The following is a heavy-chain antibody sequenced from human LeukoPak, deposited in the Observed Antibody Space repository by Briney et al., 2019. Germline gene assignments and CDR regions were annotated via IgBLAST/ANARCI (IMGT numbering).Heavy chain of an antibody. V-gene: IGHV3-23*01. J-gene: IGHJ4*02. CDR3: AKAPEYDLWSGYYPY. D-gene: IGHD3-3*01. CDR1: GFTFSSYA. Sequence: GGSLRLSCAASGFTFSSYAMSWVRQAPGKGLEWVSAISGSGGSTYYADSVKGRFTISRDNSKNTLYLQMNSLRAEDTAVYYCAKAPEYDLWSGYYPYWGQGTLVTVSS. CDR2: ISGSGGST.